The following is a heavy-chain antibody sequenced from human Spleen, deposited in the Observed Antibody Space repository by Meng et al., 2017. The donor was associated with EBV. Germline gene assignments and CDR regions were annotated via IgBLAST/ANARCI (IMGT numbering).Heavy chain of an antibody. CDR1: GYSFTNYA. V-gene: IGHV1-18*01. D-gene: IGHD3-10*01. CDR2: ISGYIVNT. J-gene: IGHJ4*02. Sequence: HVRLVQSGSEFKRPGASVKISCETSGYSFTNYAMNWVRQAPGQGPEWIGWISGYIVNTKYAQKFQGRVTMTTDTSTSTAHMELRNLTSDDTAVYYCARNSGSGYYYPFDYWGQGTLVTVSS. CDR3: ARNSGSGYYYPFDY.